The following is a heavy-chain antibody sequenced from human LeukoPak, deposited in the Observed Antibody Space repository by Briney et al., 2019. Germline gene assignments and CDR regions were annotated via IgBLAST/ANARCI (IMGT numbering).Heavy chain of an antibody. CDR2: IYYSGST. V-gene: IGHV4-59*01. CDR1: GGSISSYY. J-gene: IGHJ5*02. Sequence: SETLSLTCTVSGGSISSYYWSWIRQPPGRGQEWIGYIYYSGSTNYNPSLKSRVTISVDTSKNQFSLKLSSVTAADTAVYYCARTPGRDWFDPWGQGTLVTVSS. CDR3: ARTPGRDWFDP. D-gene: IGHD1-14*01.